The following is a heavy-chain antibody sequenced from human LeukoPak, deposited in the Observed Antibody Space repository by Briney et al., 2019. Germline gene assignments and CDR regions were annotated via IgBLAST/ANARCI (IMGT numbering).Heavy chain of an antibody. Sequence: SETLSLTCTVSGGSISSSSYYWGWIRQPSGKGLEWIGSIYYSGSTYYNPSLKSRVTISVDTSKNQFSLKLSSVTAADTAVYYCARESGLVDYWGQGTLVTVSS. D-gene: IGHD3-10*01. J-gene: IGHJ4*02. V-gene: IGHV4-39*07. CDR3: ARESGLVDY. CDR1: GGSISSSSYY. CDR2: IYYSGST.